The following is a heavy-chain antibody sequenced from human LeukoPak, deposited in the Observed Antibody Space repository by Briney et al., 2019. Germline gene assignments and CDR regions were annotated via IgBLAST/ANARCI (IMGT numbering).Heavy chain of an antibody. CDR3: ARIVVVAAIGPGNWFDP. J-gene: IGHJ5*02. Sequence: ASVKVSCKASGYTFTSYHMHWVRQAPGQGLEWMGIINPSGGTTNYAQKLQGRVTMTTDTSTSTAYMELRSLRSDDTAVYYCARIVVVAAIGPGNWFDPWGQGTLVTVSS. CDR1: GYTFTSYH. D-gene: IGHD2-15*01. V-gene: IGHV1-46*01. CDR2: INPSGGTT.